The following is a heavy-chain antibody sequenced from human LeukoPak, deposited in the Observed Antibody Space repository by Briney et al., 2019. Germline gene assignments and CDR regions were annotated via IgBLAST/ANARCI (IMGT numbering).Heavy chain of an antibody. Sequence: GASVKVSCKASGYTFTSYYMHWVRQAPGQGLEWMGIINPSGGSTSYAQKFQGRVTMTRDMSTSTVNMELSSLRSEDTAVYYCARVAAVAGPFDYWGQGTLVTVSS. CDR1: GYTFTSYY. CDR2: INPSGGST. V-gene: IGHV1-46*01. CDR3: ARVAAVAGPFDY. D-gene: IGHD6-19*01. J-gene: IGHJ4*02.